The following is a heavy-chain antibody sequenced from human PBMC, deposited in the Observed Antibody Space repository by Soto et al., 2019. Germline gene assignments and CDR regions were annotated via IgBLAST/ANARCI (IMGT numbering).Heavy chain of an antibody. CDR1: GFTFSSYG. Sequence: GGSLRLSCAASGFTFSSYGMHWVRQAPGKGLEWVAVISYDGSNKYYADSVKGRFTISRDNSKNTLYLQMNSLRAEDTAVYYCAKDRNTAMDNLIDYWGQGTLVTVSS. J-gene: IGHJ4*02. D-gene: IGHD5-18*01. CDR2: ISYDGSNK. V-gene: IGHV3-30*18. CDR3: AKDRNTAMDNLIDY.